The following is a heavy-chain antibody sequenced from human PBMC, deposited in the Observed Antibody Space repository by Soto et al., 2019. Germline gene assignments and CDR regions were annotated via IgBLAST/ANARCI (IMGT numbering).Heavy chain of an antibody. V-gene: IGHV3-23*01. CDR3: AKRRGAGGHFDY. D-gene: IGHD2-15*01. J-gene: IGHJ4*02. CDR1: GFTFSTYA. Sequence: EVELLESGGGLVQPEGSLRLSCAASGFTFSTYAMGWVRQAPGKGLEWVSVVSSGGGTHYADSVKGLFTVSRDNSKNTLSLQMNSLIADDTAVYYCAKRRGAGGHFDYWGQGALVTVSS. CDR2: VSSGGGT.